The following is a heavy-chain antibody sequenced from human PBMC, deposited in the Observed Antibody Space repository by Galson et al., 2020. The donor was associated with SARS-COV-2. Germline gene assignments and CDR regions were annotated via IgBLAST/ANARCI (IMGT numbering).Heavy chain of an antibody. D-gene: IGHD2-21*02. CDR1: GYSVSTTNY. CDR3: ARQGVNMIVLVTVPGWFFDL. Sequence: SQTLSLTCAVSGYSVSTTNYWGWVRLAPGKGLEWIGSIYPNGRTYYNPSLESRVTISVDTSRNQFSLTLASVTAADTAFYYCARQGVNMIVLVTVPGWFFDLWGRGTLVTVCS. CDR2: IYPNGRT. J-gene: IGHJ2*01. V-gene: IGHV4-38-2*01.